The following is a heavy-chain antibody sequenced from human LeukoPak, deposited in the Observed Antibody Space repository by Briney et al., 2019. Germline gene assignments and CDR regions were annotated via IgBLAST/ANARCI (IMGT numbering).Heavy chain of an antibody. CDR2: IYYSGST. CDR1: GGSISSSSYY. J-gene: IGHJ4*02. V-gene: IGHV4-39*01. CDR3: ASEGSYYDSSGLRDY. D-gene: IGHD3-22*01. Sequence: SETLSLTCTVSGGSISSSSYYWGWIRQPPGKGLEWIGSIYYSGSTYYNPSLKSRVTISVDTSKNQFSLKLSSVTAADTAMYYCASEGSYYDSSGLRDYWGQGTLVTVSS.